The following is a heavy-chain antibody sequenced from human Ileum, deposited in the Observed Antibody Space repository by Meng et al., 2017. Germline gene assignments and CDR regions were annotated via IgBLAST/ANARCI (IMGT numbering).Heavy chain of an antibody. CDR2: IFTSGST. J-gene: IGHJ3*02. CDR3: AKDAKSGSDWLRAFDI. Sequence: GSLRLSCTVSGGSINNDYWNWIRQPAGKGLEWIGRIFTSGSTNSNPSLKSRLTMSVDASKNQFYLRLSPVTAADTAMYFCAKDAKSGSDWLRAFDIWGQGTMVTVSS. V-gene: IGHV4-4*07. D-gene: IGHD3-9*01. CDR1: GGSINNDY.